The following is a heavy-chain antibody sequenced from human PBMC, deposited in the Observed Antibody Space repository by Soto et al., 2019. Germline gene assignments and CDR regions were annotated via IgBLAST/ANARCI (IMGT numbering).Heavy chain of an antibody. CDR2: ISGSGGST. D-gene: IGHD2-15*01. CDR3: AKDFGSSLVVVAAANDY. J-gene: IGHJ4*02. Sequence: GGSLRLSCTASGFTFSSYAMSWVRQATGKGLEWVSAISGSGGSTYYADSVKGRFTISRDNSKNTLYLQMNSLRAEDTAVYYCAKDFGSSLVVVAAANDYWGQGTLVTVSS. CDR1: GFTFSSYA. V-gene: IGHV3-23*01.